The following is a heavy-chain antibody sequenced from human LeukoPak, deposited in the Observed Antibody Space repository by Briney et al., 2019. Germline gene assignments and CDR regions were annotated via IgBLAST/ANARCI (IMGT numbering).Heavy chain of an antibody. CDR3: ARDFSPSCGGDCYLDAFDI. CDR1: GFTFSTFC. V-gene: IGHV3-7*01. Sequence: GGSLRLSCAASGFTFSTFCMTRVRQAPGKGLEWVANIKEDGSAIHYVDSVKGRFTISRDNAKNSLYLQMNSMRAEDTAVYYCARDFSPSCGGDCYLDAFDIWGQGTMVTVSS. CDR2: IKEDGSAI. D-gene: IGHD2-21*01. J-gene: IGHJ3*02.